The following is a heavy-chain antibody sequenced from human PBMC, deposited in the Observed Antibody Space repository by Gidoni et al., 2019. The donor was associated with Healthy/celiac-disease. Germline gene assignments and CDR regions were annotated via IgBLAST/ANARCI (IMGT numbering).Heavy chain of an antibody. Sequence: EVQLVESGGGLVQPGGSLRLPCAASGFTFSSYWMHWVRQAPGKGLVWVSRINSDGSSTSYADSVKGRFTISRDNAKNTLYLQMNSLRAEDTAVYYCARGHSSGWYSTPLFDYWGQGTLVTVSS. V-gene: IGHV3-74*01. CDR2: INSDGSST. CDR3: ARGHSSGWYSTPLFDY. CDR1: GFTFSSYW. J-gene: IGHJ4*02. D-gene: IGHD6-19*01.